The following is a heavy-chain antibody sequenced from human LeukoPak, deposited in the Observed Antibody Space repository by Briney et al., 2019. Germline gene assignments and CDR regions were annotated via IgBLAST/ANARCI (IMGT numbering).Heavy chain of an antibody. CDR1: GYTFTSYY. D-gene: IGHD3-22*01. Sequence: ASVKVSCKASGYTFTSYYMHWVRQAPGQGLERMGIINPSGGSTSYAQKFQGRVTMTRNTSISTAYMELSSLRSEDTAVYYCARGYDSSGYYHYYYYGMDVWGQGTTVTVSS. CDR2: INPSGGST. J-gene: IGHJ6*02. V-gene: IGHV1-46*01. CDR3: ARGYDSSGYYHYYYYGMDV.